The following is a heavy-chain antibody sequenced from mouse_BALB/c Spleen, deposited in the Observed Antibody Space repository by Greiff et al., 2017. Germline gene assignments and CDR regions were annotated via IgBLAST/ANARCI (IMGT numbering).Heavy chain of an antibody. D-gene: IGHD2-2*01. CDR2: IYPGSGST. CDR1: GYTFTSYW. CDR3: TRFGYDVEDYFDY. V-gene: IGHV1S22*01. Sequence: LQQPGSELVRPGASVKLSCKASGYTFTSYWMHWVKQRHGQGLEWIGNIYPGSGSTNYDEKFKSKGTLTVDTSSSTAYMHLSSLTSEDSAVYYCTRFGYDVEDYFDYWGQGTTLTVSS. J-gene: IGHJ2*01.